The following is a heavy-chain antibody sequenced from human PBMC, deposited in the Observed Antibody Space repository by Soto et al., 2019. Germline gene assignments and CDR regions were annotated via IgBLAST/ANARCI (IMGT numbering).Heavy chain of an antibody. CDR1: GGTFSNYV. CDR3: ARDMTRTVVPYFDF. V-gene: IGHV1-69*06. CDR2: IIPISGAA. J-gene: IGHJ4*02. Sequence: SVKVSCKASGGTFSNYVVNWVRQAPGQGLEWMGRIIPISGAANYAQKFQGRVTITADKSTSTSYMELSGLRSEDTAVYYCARDMTRTVVPYFDFWGQGTLVTVSS. D-gene: IGHD1-7*01.